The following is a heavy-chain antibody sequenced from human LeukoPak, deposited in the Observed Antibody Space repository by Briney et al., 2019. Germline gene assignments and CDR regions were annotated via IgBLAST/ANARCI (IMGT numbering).Heavy chain of an antibody. CDR1: GFTFSSYS. CDR2: ISSSSSYI. Sequence: GGSLRLSCAASGFTFSSYSMNWVRQAPGKGLEWVSSISSSSSYIYYGDSVKGRFTISRDNSKNTLDLQMNSLRADDTAVYYCGKGPGYSVYDNLPHHWGQGTLVTVSS. D-gene: IGHD5/OR15-5a*01. J-gene: IGHJ5*02. V-gene: IGHV3-21*01. CDR3: GKGPGYSVYDNLPHH.